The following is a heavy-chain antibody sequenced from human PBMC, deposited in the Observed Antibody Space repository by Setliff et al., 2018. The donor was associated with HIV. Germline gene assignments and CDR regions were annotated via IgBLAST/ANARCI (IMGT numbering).Heavy chain of an antibody. J-gene: IGHJ1*01. D-gene: IGHD3-10*01. V-gene: IGHV4-59*08. CDR2: IYYSGNT. CDR3: ARHHNTMVRGVAYFQH. Sequence: SETLSLTCTVSGGSISSYYWSWIRQPPEKGLEWIGYIYYSGNTNYNPSLKSRVTISVDTSKKQFSLKLSSVIAADTAVYYCARHHNTMVRGVAYFQHWGQGTLVTVSS. CDR1: GGSISSYY.